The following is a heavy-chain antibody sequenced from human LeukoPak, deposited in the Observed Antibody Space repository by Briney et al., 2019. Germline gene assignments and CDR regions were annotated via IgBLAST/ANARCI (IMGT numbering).Heavy chain of an antibody. D-gene: IGHD3-3*01. V-gene: IGHV4-34*01. CDR3: ARSLSPYYDVASAYWVWGY. CDR2: ISQSGDT. J-gene: IGHJ4*02. CDR1: GESFSGYY. Sequence: SETLTLTCGVSGESFSGYYWSWLRQPPGKGLEWIGEISQSGDTNYNPSFETRVTMSVDASKKQFSLKVKSVTAADGAVYYCARSLSPYYDVASAYWVWGYWGPGTLVIISS.